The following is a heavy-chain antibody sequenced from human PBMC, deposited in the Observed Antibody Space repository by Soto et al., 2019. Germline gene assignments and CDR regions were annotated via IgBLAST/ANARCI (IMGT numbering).Heavy chain of an antibody. V-gene: IGHV3-7*01. CDR2: IKQDGSET. CDR3: ARVDDSAWYTRDY. D-gene: IGHD6-19*01. Sequence: EVQLVESGGGLVQPGGSLRLSCGASGFTFSSYWMNWVRQAPGKGLEWVANIKQDGSETSYVDSVKGRFTISRDNAKNSLYLQMDCLRAEDTAVYYCARVDDSAWYTRDYWGQGTLVTVSS. CDR1: GFTFSSYW. J-gene: IGHJ4*02.